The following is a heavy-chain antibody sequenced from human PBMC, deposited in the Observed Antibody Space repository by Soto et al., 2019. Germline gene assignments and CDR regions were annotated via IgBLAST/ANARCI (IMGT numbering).Heavy chain of an antibody. CDR1: GFTFDNAW. Sequence: EVQLVESGGGLVMPGGSLRLSCAASGFTFDNAWMNWVRQAPGKGLEWVGRIKRNVDGGTIDYAESVKGRFSISRDDSNNTLYLQMNSLKTEDTAVYYCTRSGPLGNYFDYWGQGTLVAVSS. D-gene: IGHD2-15*01. CDR3: TRSGPLGNYFDY. V-gene: IGHV3-15*07. CDR2: IKRNVDGGTI. J-gene: IGHJ4*02.